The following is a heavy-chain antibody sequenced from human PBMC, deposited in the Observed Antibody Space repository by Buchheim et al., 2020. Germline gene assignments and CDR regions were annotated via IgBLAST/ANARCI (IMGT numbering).Heavy chain of an antibody. Sequence: QVQLVESGGGLVKPGGSLRLSCAASGFTFSDYYMSWIRQAPGKGLEWVSYISSSSSYTNYADSVKGRFTISRDNAKNSLYLQMNSLRAEDTAVYYCARDPVGATLRRYYYYGMDVWGQGTT. CDR2: ISSSSSYT. D-gene: IGHD5-12*01. J-gene: IGHJ6*02. V-gene: IGHV3-11*06. CDR1: GFTFSDYY. CDR3: ARDPVGATLRRYYYYGMDV.